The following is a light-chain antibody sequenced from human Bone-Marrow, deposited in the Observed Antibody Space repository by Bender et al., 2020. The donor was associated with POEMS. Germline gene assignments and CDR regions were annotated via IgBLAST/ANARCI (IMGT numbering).Light chain of an antibody. V-gene: IGLV2-14*03. CDR3: ASYTFTSPLGGML. CDR1: DSDIGGYNF. Sequence: QSALTQPASVSGSPGQSVTISCTGSDSDIGGYNFVSWYQHHPAKAPRLIISDVTYRPSGVSSRFSGSKSGNTASLTISRLQDEDEADYYCASYTFTSPLGGMLFGGGTKVTVL. J-gene: IGLJ3*02. CDR2: DVT.